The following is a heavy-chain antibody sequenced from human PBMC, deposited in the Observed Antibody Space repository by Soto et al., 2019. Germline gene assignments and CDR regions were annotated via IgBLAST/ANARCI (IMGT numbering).Heavy chain of an antibody. D-gene: IGHD6-19*01. CDR2: IYHGGTT. Sequence: PSATLYLNCTVSVSSINSGAYGAWLRPTPGKGPEWIASIYHGGTTFYNPSLKSRITISVDTSNNQFSLKLTAVTAADTAVYYCARVHVMVVAGRTVDDWGHGPL. V-gene: IGHV4-38-2*02. CDR3: ARVHVMVVAGRTVDD. J-gene: IGHJ4*01. CDR1: VSSINSGAY.